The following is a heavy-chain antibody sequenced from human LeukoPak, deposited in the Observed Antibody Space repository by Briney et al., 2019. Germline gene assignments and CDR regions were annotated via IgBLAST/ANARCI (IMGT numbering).Heavy chain of an antibody. V-gene: IGHV3-23*01. D-gene: IGHD6-13*01. Sequence: GGSLRLSCADSGFTFSSYAMSWVRRAPETGLEWVALISGSGVTTFYADSVKGRFTISRDNAKNSLYLQMNSLRAEDTAVYYCASWAGTATGFSGPFDYWGQGTLVTVSS. CDR3: ASWAGTATGFSGPFDY. J-gene: IGHJ4*02. CDR1: GFTFSSYA. CDR2: ISGSGVTT.